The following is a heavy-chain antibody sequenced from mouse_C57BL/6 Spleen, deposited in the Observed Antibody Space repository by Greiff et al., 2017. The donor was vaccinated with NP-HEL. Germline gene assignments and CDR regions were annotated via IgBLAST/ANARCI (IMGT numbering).Heavy chain of an antibody. J-gene: IGHJ2*01. CDR3: ARLSSGYDYFDY. D-gene: IGHD3-2*02. Sequence: QVQLQQSGAELVRPGSSVKLSCKASGYTFTSYWMHWVKQRPIQGLEWIGNIDPSDSETHYNQKFKDKATLTVDKSSSTAYMQLSSLTSEDSAVYYCARLSSGYDYFDYWGQGTTLTVSS. CDR1: GYTFTSYW. CDR2: IDPSDSET. V-gene: IGHV1-52*01.